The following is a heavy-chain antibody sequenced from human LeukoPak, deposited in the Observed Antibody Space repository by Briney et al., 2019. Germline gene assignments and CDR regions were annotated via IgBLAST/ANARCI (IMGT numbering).Heavy chain of an antibody. V-gene: IGHV4-59*01. CDR3: ARVDLRYFDWLSTYYFDY. CDR2: IYYSGST. Sequence: PSETPSLTRTVSGGSISSYYLSWIRQPPGKGLEWIGYIYYSGSTNYNPSLKSRVTISVDTSKNQFSLKLSSVTAADTAVYYCARVDLRYFDWLSTYYFDYWGQGTLVTVSS. CDR1: GGSISSYY. J-gene: IGHJ4*02. D-gene: IGHD3-9*01.